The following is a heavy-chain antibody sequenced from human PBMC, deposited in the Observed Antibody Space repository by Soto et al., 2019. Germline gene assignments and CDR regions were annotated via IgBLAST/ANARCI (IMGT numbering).Heavy chain of an antibody. J-gene: IGHJ6*02. V-gene: IGHV1-18*01. Sequence: QVQLVQSGAEVKKPGASVKVSCKASGYTFTSYGISWVRQAPGQGLEWMGWISAYNGNTNYAQKLQGRVTMTTDTSTSTAYMELRSLRSDDTAVYYCARDYLAAAGTPRFYYYGMDVWGQGTTVTVSS. D-gene: IGHD6-13*01. CDR3: ARDYLAAAGTPRFYYYGMDV. CDR2: ISAYNGNT. CDR1: GYTFTSYG.